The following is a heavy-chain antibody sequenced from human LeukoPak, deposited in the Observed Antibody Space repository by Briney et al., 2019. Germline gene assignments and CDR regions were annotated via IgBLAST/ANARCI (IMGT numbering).Heavy chain of an antibody. CDR2: INSDGSTT. CDR1: GFTFSNYW. Sequence: GGSLRLSCAASGFTFSNYWMHWVRQAPGKGLVWVSRINSDGSTTTYADSVKGRFTISRDNAKNTLYLQMNSLRAEDTAVYYCARLDDFWNPRGQGTLVTVSS. V-gene: IGHV3-74*01. J-gene: IGHJ5*02. D-gene: IGHD3-3*01. CDR3: ARLDDFWNP.